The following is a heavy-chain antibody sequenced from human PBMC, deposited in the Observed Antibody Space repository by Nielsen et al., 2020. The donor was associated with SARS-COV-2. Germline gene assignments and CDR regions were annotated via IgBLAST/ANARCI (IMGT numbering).Heavy chain of an antibody. Sequence: SETLSLTCAVYGGSFSGYYWSWIRQPPGKGLEWIGEINHSGSTNYNPSLKSRVTISVDTSKNQFSLKLSSVIAADTAVYYCARAFRGYSSGFDYWGQGTLVTVSS. J-gene: IGHJ4*02. CDR2: INHSGST. D-gene: IGHD5-18*01. V-gene: IGHV4-34*01. CDR1: GGSFSGYY. CDR3: ARAFRGYSSGFDY.